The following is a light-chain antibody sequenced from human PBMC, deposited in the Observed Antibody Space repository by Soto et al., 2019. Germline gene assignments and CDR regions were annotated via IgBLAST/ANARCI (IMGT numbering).Light chain of an antibody. CDR1: QTIDTY. CDR2: AAT. J-gene: IGKJ4*01. V-gene: IGKV1-39*01. Sequence: DIQLTQSPSSLSASVGDRVTITCRASQTIDTYLNWYQHKPGTAPKVLIYAATYLQNGVPSRFSGTGSGADFTLTISRLEPEDFAVYYCQQYGSSLLTFGGGTKVDIK. CDR3: QQYGSSLLT.